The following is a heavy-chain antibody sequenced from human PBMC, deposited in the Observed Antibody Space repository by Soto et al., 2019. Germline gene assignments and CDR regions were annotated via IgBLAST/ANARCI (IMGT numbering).Heavy chain of an antibody. J-gene: IGHJ4*02. CDR1: GFTFSSYA. D-gene: IGHD3-3*01. CDR3: AKARPYYDFWSGYWPFDDY. V-gene: IGHV3-23*01. CDR2: ISGSGGST. Sequence: GGSLRLSCAASGFTFSSYAMSWVRQAPGKGLEWVSAISGSGGSTYYADSVKGRFTISRDNSKNTLYLQMNSLRAEDTAVYYCAKARPYYDFWSGYWPFDDYWGQGTLVTVSS.